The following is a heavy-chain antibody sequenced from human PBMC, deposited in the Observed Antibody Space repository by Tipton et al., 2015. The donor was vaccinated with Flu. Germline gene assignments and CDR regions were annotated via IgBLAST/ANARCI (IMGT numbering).Heavy chain of an antibody. Sequence: GLVKPSETLSLTCTDSGGSISSSGYNWGWIRQPPGKRLELIGSIYPSGATYYNPSLKSRVTISVDTSKSQFSLMLRSVTAADTAVYYCAKDSDYYDTYGYAWGQGTLVTVSS. CDR1: GGSISSSGYN. V-gene: IGHV4-39*01. CDR2: IYPSGAT. J-gene: IGHJ5*02. D-gene: IGHD3-22*01. CDR3: AKDSDYYDTYGYA.